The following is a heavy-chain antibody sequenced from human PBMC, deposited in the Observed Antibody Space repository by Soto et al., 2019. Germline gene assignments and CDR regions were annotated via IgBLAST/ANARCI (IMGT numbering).Heavy chain of an antibody. D-gene: IGHD2-8*01. Sequence: PGGSLRLSCAASGFIFGNHGMTWVRQAPGRALEWVSTINANAVDTHYADSVKGRFTISRDNSKRTLSLQMNSLRAEDTAMYYCVSWVSAHFDFWGPGTEVTVSS. V-gene: IGHV3-23*01. CDR1: GFIFGNHG. CDR3: VSWVSAHFDF. CDR2: INANAVDT. J-gene: IGHJ4*02.